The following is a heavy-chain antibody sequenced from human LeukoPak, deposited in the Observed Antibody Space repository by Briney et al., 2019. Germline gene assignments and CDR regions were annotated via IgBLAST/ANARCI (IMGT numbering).Heavy chain of an antibody. Sequence: PGGSLRLSCVASGFSFSQYGIYWVRQAPGKGLEWVAVIWYDGSSQYYADSVKGRFTISRDSSKNTLYLQMNSLRAEDTAVYYCARAPSSSWYLNYWGQGTLVTVSS. CDR3: ARAPSSSWYLNY. CDR1: GFSFSQYG. D-gene: IGHD6-13*01. CDR2: IWYDGSSQ. V-gene: IGHV3-33*07. J-gene: IGHJ4*02.